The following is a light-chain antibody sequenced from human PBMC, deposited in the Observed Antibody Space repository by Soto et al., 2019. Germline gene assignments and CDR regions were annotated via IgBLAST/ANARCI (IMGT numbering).Light chain of an antibody. V-gene: IGLV2-11*01. CDR1: SSDVGGYNY. J-gene: IGLJ1*01. Sequence: QSVLTQPRSVSGSPGQSVTISCTGTSSDVGGYNYVSWYQQHPGKAPKLMIYDVSKRPSGVPDRFSGSKSGNTASLTISGLQAEDEADYYCCSYAVSSTFAIFVFGTGTKLTVL. CDR3: CSYAVSSTFAIFV. CDR2: DVS.